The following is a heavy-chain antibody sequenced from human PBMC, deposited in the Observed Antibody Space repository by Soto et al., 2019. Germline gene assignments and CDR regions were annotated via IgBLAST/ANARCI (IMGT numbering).Heavy chain of an antibody. V-gene: IGHV1-18*01. CDR3: VRDGDSSSWYGDNWFDP. CDR2: ISAYNGNT. J-gene: IGHJ5*02. D-gene: IGHD6-13*01. Sequence: GASVKVSCKASGYTFTSYGISWVRQAPGQGLEWMGWISAYNGNTNYAQKLQGRVTMTTDTSTSTAYMELRSLRSDDTAVYYCVRDGDSSSWYGDNWFDPWGQGTLVTVSS. CDR1: GYTFTSYG.